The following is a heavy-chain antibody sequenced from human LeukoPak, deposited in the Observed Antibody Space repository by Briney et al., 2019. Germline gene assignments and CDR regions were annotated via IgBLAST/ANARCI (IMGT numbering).Heavy chain of an antibody. J-gene: IGHJ3*02. V-gene: IGHV4-59*01. CDR1: GGSIRSYF. D-gene: IGHD5-12*01. Sequence: PSETLSLTCTVSGGSIRSYFWSWLRQPPGKGLEWIGYIWDTEITDYNPSLKSRVTISLDTSKNHFSLKLRSVTAADTALYFCAKGLVLATDDAFDIWGQGTLVTVSS. CDR3: AKGLVLATDDAFDI. CDR2: IWDTEIT.